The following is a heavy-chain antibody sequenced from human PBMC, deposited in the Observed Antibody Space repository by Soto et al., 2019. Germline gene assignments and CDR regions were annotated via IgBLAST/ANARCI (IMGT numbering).Heavy chain of an antibody. V-gene: IGHV2-5*02. Sequence: KESGSTQVKPRQTLTLTCTFSGFSLTTSGVGVGWIRQSPGKAPEWLALIYWDDDKRYSPSLKRRLTITKDTPKNQVVLTMADLDPADTATYYCAHRVLRTVFGLVTTTAIYFDFWGQGTPVAVSS. CDR2: IYWDDDK. J-gene: IGHJ4*02. D-gene: IGHD3-3*01. CDR1: GFSLTTSGVG. CDR3: AHRVLRTVFGLVTTTAIYFDF.